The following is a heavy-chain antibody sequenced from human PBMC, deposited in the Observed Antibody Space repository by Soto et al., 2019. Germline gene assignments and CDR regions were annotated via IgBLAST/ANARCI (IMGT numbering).Heavy chain of an antibody. Sequence: SETLSLTCAVYGGSFSGYYWSWIRQPPGKGLEWIGEINHSGSTNYNPSLKSRVTISVDTSKNQFSLKLSSVTAADTAVYYCARDERFGELFPLRNNWFDPWGQGTLVTVSS. CDR2: INHSGST. CDR1: GGSFSGYY. J-gene: IGHJ5*02. D-gene: IGHD3-10*01. CDR3: ARDERFGELFPLRNNWFDP. V-gene: IGHV4-34*01.